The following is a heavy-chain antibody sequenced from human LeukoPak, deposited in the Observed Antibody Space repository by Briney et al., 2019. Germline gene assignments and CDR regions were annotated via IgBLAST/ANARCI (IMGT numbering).Heavy chain of an antibody. V-gene: IGHV3-74*01. CDR1: EFTFSSYW. CDR2: INSDGSST. Sequence: GGSLRLSCVASEFTFSSYWMPWVRQVPGKGLVWVSRINSDGSSTSYADSVKGRFTISRDNAKNTFYLQMNSLRAEDTAVYYCARGMAYSSGWFPFDYWGQGSLVTVSS. CDR3: ARGMAYSSGWFPFDY. D-gene: IGHD6-19*01. J-gene: IGHJ4*02.